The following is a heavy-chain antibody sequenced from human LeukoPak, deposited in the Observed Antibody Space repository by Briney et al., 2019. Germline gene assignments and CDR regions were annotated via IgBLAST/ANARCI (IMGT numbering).Heavy chain of an antibody. D-gene: IGHD3-10*01. J-gene: IGHJ3*02. CDR3: ARVLSYYYGSGSCYAFDI. Sequence: SETLSLTCTVSGGSISSYYWSWIRQPPGKGLEWMGYIYYSGSTNYNPPPKSRGTIPVDRSKNQFSLKLSAATAADSAVYYCARVLSYYYGSGSCYAFDIWGQGTMVTVSS. V-gene: IGHV4-59*01. CDR2: IYYSGST. CDR1: GGSISSYY.